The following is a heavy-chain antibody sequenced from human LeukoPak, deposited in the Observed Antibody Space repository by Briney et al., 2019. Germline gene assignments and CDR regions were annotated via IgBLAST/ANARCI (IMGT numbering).Heavy chain of an antibody. CDR2: IYYSGNT. CDR3: ARQGGTLGPYDS. D-gene: IGHD3-16*01. CDR1: GGSISSRSYY. Sequence: SETLSLTCTVSGGSISSRSYYWGWIRQPPGKGLEWVGSIYYSGNTYYNPSLKSLVTISVETSKNQFSLKLSSVTAADTAVYYCARQGGTLGPYDSWGQGTLVTVSS. V-gene: IGHV4-39*01. J-gene: IGHJ4*02.